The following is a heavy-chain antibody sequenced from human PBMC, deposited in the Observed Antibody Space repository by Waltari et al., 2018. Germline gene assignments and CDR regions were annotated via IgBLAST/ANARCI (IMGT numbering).Heavy chain of an antibody. CDR1: GGTFSSYA. CDR2: IIPIFGTA. J-gene: IGHJ6*02. Sequence: QVQLVQSGAEVKKPGSSVKVSCKASGGTFSSYAISWVRQAPGQGLEWMGGIIPIFGTANYAQKFQGRVTMTADESTSTAYMELSSLRSEDTAVDYCARGRWGYCSSTSCLKGIYYYGMDVWGQGTTVTVSS. CDR3: ARGRWGYCSSTSCLKGIYYYGMDV. D-gene: IGHD2-2*01. V-gene: IGHV1-69*01.